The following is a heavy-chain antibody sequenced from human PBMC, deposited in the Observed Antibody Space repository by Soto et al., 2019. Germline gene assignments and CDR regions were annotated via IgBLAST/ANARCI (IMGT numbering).Heavy chain of an antibody. D-gene: IGHD3-10*01. CDR1: GYSFTSYW. Sequence: PGESLKISCKGSGYSFTSYWIGWVRQMPGKGLEWMGIIYPGDSDTRYSPSFQGQVTISADKSISTAYLQWSSLKASDTAMYYCARQFYYGWGGYYGENFAYWRRGTLVTVSS. CDR3: ARQFYYGWGGYYGENFAY. J-gene: IGHJ4*02. V-gene: IGHV5-51*01. CDR2: IYPGDSDT.